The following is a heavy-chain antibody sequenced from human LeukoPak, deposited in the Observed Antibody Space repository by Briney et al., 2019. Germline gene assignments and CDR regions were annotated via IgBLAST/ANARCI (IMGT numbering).Heavy chain of an antibody. V-gene: IGHV3-30-3*01. CDR1: GFTFSSYA. D-gene: IGHD3-3*01. CDR3: ARDRGANYDFWGNNWFDP. CDR2: ISYDGSNK. J-gene: IGHJ5*02. Sequence: GGSLRLSCAASGFTFSSYAMHWVRQVQGKGLEWVAVISYDGSNKYYADSVKGRFTISRDNSKNTLYLQMNSLRAEDTAVYYCARDRGANYDFWGNNWFDPWGQGTLVTVSS.